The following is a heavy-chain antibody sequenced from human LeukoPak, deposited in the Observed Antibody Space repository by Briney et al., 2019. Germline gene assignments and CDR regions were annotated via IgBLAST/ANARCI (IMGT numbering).Heavy chain of an antibody. Sequence: PSQTLSLTCTVSGDSISSGDYYWSWIRQPAGKGLEWIGRISSSGSTNYNPSLKSRITISVDTYKNQFSLKLSSVTAADTAVYFCARGPYSYDSSGAFDIWGQGTMVTVSS. J-gene: IGHJ3*02. CDR2: ISSSGST. CDR3: ARGPYSYDSSGAFDI. V-gene: IGHV4-61*02. D-gene: IGHD3-22*01. CDR1: GDSISSGDYY.